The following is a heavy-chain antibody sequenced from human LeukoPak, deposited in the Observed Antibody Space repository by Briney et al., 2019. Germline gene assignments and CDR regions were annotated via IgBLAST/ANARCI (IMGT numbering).Heavy chain of an antibody. D-gene: IGHD3-3*01. CDR1: GFTFSSYW. J-gene: IGHJ5*02. Sequence: GGPLRLSCAASGFTFSSYWMSWVRQAPGKGLEWVANIKQDGSEKYYVDSVKGRFTISRDNAKNSLYLQMNSLRAEDTAVYYCARPFLPYDFWSGPIPGWFDPWGQGTLVTVSS. CDR3: ARPFLPYDFWSGPIPGWFDP. V-gene: IGHV3-7*01. CDR2: IKQDGSEK.